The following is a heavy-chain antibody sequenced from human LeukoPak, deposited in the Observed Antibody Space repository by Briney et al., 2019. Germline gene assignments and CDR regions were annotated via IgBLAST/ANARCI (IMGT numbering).Heavy chain of an antibody. CDR1: GGSTSRHY. CDR2: IYNSGST. CDR3: ARASAGAIFYYGMDV. V-gene: IGHV4-59*11. Sequence: SETLSLACTLSGGSTSRHYWSWIRQSPGKGLEWIGCIYNSGSTRYNPSLKSRVTISEDTSQNQFSLRLNSVTAADTAVYFCARASAGAIFYYGMDVWGQGTTVTVSS. J-gene: IGHJ6*02. D-gene: IGHD3-3*01.